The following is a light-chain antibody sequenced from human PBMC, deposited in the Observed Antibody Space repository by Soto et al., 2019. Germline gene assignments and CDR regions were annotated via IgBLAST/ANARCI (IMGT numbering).Light chain of an antibody. CDR2: AAS. CDR3: QNYKSASFT. J-gene: IGKJ4*01. CDR1: QGISYY. V-gene: IGKV1-27*01. Sequence: DIQMTQSQSSLSASVGDRVTITSRASQGISYYLAWYQQKPGKVPNLLIYAASTLQSGVTSRFSGSGSGTDFDLFVNCLQPEDVASYFFQNYKSASFTFDGGPKVQIK.